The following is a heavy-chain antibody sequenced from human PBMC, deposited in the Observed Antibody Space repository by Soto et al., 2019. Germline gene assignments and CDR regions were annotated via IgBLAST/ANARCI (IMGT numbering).Heavy chain of an antibody. D-gene: IGHD2-15*01. CDR1: GGSFSGYY. Sequence: QVQLQQWGAGLLKPSETLSLTCAVYGGSFSGYYWSWIRQPPGKGLEWIGEINHSGSTNYNPSLKSLVTISVDTSKNQFSLKLSSVTAADTAVYYCARWKNCSGGSCYFFWFDPWGQGTLVTVSS. CDR3: ARWKNCSGGSCYFFWFDP. V-gene: IGHV4-34*01. J-gene: IGHJ5*02. CDR2: INHSGST.